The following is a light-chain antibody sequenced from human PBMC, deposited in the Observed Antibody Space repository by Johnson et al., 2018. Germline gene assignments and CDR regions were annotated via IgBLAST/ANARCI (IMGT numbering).Light chain of an antibody. V-gene: IGLV1-51*02. CDR1: SSNIGNNY. CDR2: ENT. CDR3: GTWDSSLSAGNV. Sequence: QSVLTQPPSVSAAPGQKVTISCSGSSSNIGNNYVSWYQQLPGTAPKLLIYENTKRPSGIPDRFSGSKSGTSATLGITGLQTGDEAEYYCGTWDSSLSAGNVFGTGTKVTVL. J-gene: IGLJ1*01.